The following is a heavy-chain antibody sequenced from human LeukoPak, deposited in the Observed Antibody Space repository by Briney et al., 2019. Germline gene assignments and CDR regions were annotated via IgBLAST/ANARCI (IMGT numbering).Heavy chain of an antibody. CDR1: GGSISSYY. Sequence: SETLSLTCTVSGGSISSYYWSWIRQPPGKGLEWIGYICYSGSTNYNPSLKSRVTISVDTSKNQFSLKLSSVTAADTAVYYCARQANYYDSSGYYSLYYFDYWGQGTLVTVSS. D-gene: IGHD3-22*01. CDR3: ARQANYYDSSGYYSLYYFDY. CDR2: ICYSGST. J-gene: IGHJ4*02. V-gene: IGHV4-59*08.